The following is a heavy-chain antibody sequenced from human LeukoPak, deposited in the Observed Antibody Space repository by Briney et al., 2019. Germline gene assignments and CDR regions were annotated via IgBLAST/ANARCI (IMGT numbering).Heavy chain of an antibody. Sequence: SETLSLTCAVYGGSFSGYYWSWIRQPPGKGLEWIGEINHSGSTNYNPSLKSRVTISVDTSKNQFSLKLSSVTAADTAVYYCARRGYRSAAAGHNWFDPWGQGTLVTVSS. D-gene: IGHD6-13*01. CDR3: ARRGYRSAAAGHNWFDP. CDR2: INHSGST. V-gene: IGHV4-34*01. CDR1: GGSFSGYY. J-gene: IGHJ5*02.